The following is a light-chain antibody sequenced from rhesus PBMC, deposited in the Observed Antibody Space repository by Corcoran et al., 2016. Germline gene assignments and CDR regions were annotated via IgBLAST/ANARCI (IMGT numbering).Light chain of an antibody. CDR3: CSYIDSHTYI. CDR1: SRGICAYKY. V-gene: IGLV2-32*01. J-gene: IGLJ1*01. Sequence: QAALTQPRSVSGSLGQSVTISCTGTSRGICAYKYLSWYQQHPGTAPKLMIYEVFERPSGVSDRLSGSKSADTASLTISGLQAEDEADYYCCSYIDSHTYIFGTGTRLTVL. CDR2: EVF.